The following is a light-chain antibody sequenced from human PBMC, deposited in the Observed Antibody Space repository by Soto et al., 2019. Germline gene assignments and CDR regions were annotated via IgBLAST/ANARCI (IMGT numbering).Light chain of an antibody. CDR2: EVN. V-gene: IGLV2-14*01. CDR1: SSDVGGYNY. CDR3: SSYTSDTSPYV. Sequence: LTQPASVSGSPGQSITISCTGTSSDVGGYNYVSWYQLHPGKAPKLIIYEVNNRPSGLSNRFSGSKSGNTASLTISGLQADDEGDYYCSSYTSDTSPYVFGTGTKVTVL. J-gene: IGLJ1*01.